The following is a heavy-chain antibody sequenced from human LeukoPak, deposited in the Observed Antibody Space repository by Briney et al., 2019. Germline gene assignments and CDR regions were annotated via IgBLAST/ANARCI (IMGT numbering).Heavy chain of an antibody. D-gene: IGHD3-10*01. CDR3: ARDRGVITPVIDY. J-gene: IGHJ4*02. Sequence: RASVKVSCKASGGTFSSYAISWVRQAPGQGLEWMGRIIPILGIANYAQKFQGRVTITADKSTSTAYMELSSLRSEDTAVYYCARDRGVITPVIDYWGQGTLVTVSS. CDR1: GGTFSSYA. V-gene: IGHV1-69*04. CDR2: IIPILGIA.